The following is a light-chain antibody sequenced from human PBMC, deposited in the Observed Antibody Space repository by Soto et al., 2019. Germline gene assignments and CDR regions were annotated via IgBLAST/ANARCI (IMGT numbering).Light chain of an antibody. CDR2: AAS. Sequence: IQLTQSPSSVSASVGDSVTLTCRASQGISTWLAWYQQRPGKAPQLLIFAASSLQSGVPSRFSGSGSGTDFTLTISSLQPEDFETYYCQQLNSYPLTLGGGTKVDIK. CDR1: QGISTW. V-gene: IGKV1-12*01. CDR3: QQLNSYPLT. J-gene: IGKJ4*01.